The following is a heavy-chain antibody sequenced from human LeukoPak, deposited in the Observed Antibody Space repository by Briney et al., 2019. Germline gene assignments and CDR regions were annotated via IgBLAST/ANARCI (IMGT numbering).Heavy chain of an antibody. CDR1: GFSFSSYG. CDR2: ISSSSSKT. Sequence: GGSLRLSCAASGFSFSSYGMNWVRQAPGKGLEWVSSISSSSSKTYYADSVKGRFTISRDYGKNSMYLQMHSPRAEDTAVYYCARGYYFDYWGQGTLVTVSS. J-gene: IGHJ4*02. V-gene: IGHV3-21*01. CDR3: ARGYYFDY.